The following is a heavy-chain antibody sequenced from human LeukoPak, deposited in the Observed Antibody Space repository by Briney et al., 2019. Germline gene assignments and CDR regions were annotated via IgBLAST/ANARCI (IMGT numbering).Heavy chain of an antibody. D-gene: IGHD2-8*02. Sequence: ASVKVSCKASGCTFTSYYMHWVRQAPGQGLEWMGVINPSGGSTSYAQKFQGRVTMTRDTSTSTVYMELSSLRSEDTAVYYCARDVLARPFDYWGQGTLVTVSS. CDR2: INPSGGST. CDR3: ARDVLARPFDY. CDR1: GCTFTSYY. V-gene: IGHV1-46*01. J-gene: IGHJ4*02.